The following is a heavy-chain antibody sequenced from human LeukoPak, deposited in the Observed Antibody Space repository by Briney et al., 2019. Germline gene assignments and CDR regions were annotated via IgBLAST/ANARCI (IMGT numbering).Heavy chain of an antibody. CDR3: ARVGVIGSPYYYYMDV. CDR1: GYTFTSYD. D-gene: IGHD3-22*01. V-gene: IGHV1-8*03. Sequence: VKVSCKASGYTFTSYDINWVRPATGQGLEWMGWMNPNSGNTGYAQKFQGRVTITRNTSISTAYMELSSLRSEDTAVYYCARVGVIGSPYYYYMDVWGKGTTVTVSS. J-gene: IGHJ6*03. CDR2: MNPNSGNT.